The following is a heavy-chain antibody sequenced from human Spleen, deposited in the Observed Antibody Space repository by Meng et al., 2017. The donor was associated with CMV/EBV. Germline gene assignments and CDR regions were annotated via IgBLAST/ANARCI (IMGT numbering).Heavy chain of an antibody. V-gene: IGHV4-61*03. CDR2: IYYSGST. Sequence: TVSGGSVSSGSYCWSWIRQPPGKGLEWIGYIYYSGSTNYNPSLKSRVTLSLDTSKNHFSLKLSSVTAADTAVYYCARLQVTGTANFDYWGQGTLVTVSS. CDR1: GGSVSSGSYC. D-gene: IGHD1-7*01. J-gene: IGHJ4*02. CDR3: ARLQVTGTANFDY.